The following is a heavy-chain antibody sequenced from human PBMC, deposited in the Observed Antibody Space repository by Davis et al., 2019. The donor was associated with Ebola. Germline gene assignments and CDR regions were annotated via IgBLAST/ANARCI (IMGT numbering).Heavy chain of an antibody. CDR1: GYTLTELS. Sequence: AASVKVSCKVSGYTLTELSMHWVRQAPGKGLEWMGGFDPEDGETIYAQKFQGRVTMTEDTSTDTAYMELSSLRSEDTAVYYCATPTRSYYYGMDVWGQGTTATVSS. D-gene: IGHD1-26*01. V-gene: IGHV1-24*01. CDR3: ATPTRSYYYGMDV. CDR2: FDPEDGET. J-gene: IGHJ6*02.